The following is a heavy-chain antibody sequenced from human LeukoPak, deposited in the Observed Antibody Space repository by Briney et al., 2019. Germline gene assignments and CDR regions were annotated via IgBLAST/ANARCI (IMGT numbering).Heavy chain of an antibody. CDR3: ARDAGGNSGFDY. V-gene: IGHV4-59*01. J-gene: IGHJ4*02. D-gene: IGHD4-23*01. CDR1: GGSISSYY. CDR2: IYYSGST. Sequence: SETLSLTCTVSGGSISSYYWSWIRQPPGKGLEWIVYIYYSGSTNYNPSLKSRVTISEYTSKNQFSLKLSSVTAADTAVYYCARDAGGNSGFDYWGQGTLVTVSS.